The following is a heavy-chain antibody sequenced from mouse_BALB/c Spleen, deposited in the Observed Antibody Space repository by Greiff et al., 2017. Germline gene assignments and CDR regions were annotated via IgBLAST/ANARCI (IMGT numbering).Heavy chain of an antibody. J-gene: IGHJ4*01. CDR3: ARFYDGYYAMDY. D-gene: IGHD2-3*01. V-gene: IGHV5-17*02. Sequence: DVMLVESGGGLVQPGGSRKLSCAASGFTFSSFGMHWVRQAPEKGLEWVAYISSGSSTIYYADTVKGRFTISRDNPKNTLFLQMTSLRSEDTAMYYCARFYDGYYAMDYWGQGTSVTVSS. CDR1: GFTFSSFG. CDR2: ISSGSSTI.